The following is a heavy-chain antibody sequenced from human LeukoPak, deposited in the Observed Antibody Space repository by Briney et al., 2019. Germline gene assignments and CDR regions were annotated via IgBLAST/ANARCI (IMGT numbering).Heavy chain of an antibody. CDR3: ARKRLRFLSWFDP. D-gene: IGHD6-25*01. Sequence: SETLSLTCTVSSYSISSGYYWGWIRQPPGKGLEWIGSIYHSGSTYYNPSLKSRVTISVDTSKNQFSLKLSSVTAADTAVYYCARKRLRFLSWFDPWGQGTLVTVSS. J-gene: IGHJ5*02. CDR2: IYHSGST. CDR1: SYSISSGYY. V-gene: IGHV4-38-2*02.